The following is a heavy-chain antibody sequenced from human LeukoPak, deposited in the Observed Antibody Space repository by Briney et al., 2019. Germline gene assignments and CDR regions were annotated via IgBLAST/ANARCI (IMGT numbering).Heavy chain of an antibody. D-gene: IGHD2-15*01. CDR3: ARQVVVAAHFDY. CDR1: GYSFTSYW. CDR2: IYPGDSDT. Sequence: PGESLKISYKGSGYSFTSYWIGWVRQMPGKGLEWMGIIYPGDSDTRSGPSFPGHVTISADKSLITAYLQWSSLKASDTAMYYCARQVVVAAHFDYWGQGTLVTVSS. V-gene: IGHV5-51*01. J-gene: IGHJ4*02.